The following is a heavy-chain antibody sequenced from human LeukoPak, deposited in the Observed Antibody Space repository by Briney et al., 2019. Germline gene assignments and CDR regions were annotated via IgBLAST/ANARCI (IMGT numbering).Heavy chain of an antibody. V-gene: IGHV3-20*04. CDR2: VNWNGGST. Sequence: GGSLRLSCAASGFTFDDYGMSWVRQAPGKGLEWISGVNWNGGSTGYADSVKGRFIISRDNAKNSLYLQMNSLRAEDTALYYCVRDRCSSTSCHDSPNWFDPWGQGTVVTVSS. CDR3: VRDRCSSTSCHDSPNWFDP. J-gene: IGHJ5*02. D-gene: IGHD2-2*01. CDR1: GFTFDDYG.